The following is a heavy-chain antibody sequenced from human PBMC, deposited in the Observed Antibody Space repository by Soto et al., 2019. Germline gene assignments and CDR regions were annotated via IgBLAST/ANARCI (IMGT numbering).Heavy chain of an antibody. CDR2: IYYSGST. D-gene: IGHD4-17*01. Sequence: SETLSLTCTVSGGSSSSSSYYWGWIRQPPGKGLEWIGGIYYSGSTYYNPSLKSRVTISVDTSKNQFSLKLSSVTAADTAVYYCARLSSAPAYGDYGSYYYYGMDVWGQGTTVT. J-gene: IGHJ6*02. CDR1: GGSSSSSSYY. V-gene: IGHV4-39*01. CDR3: ARLSSAPAYGDYGSYYYYGMDV.